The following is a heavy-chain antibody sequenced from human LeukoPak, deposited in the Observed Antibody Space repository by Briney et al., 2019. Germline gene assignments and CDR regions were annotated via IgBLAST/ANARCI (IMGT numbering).Heavy chain of an antibody. D-gene: IGHD3-3*01. CDR2: ISYDGSNK. CDR3: ARAQFLEWLLYGYGMDV. V-gene: IGHV3-30*04. J-gene: IGHJ6*02. CDR1: GFTFSSYA. Sequence: GGSLRLSCAASGFTFSSYAMHWVRQAPGKGLEWVAVISYDGSNKYYADSVKGRFTISRDNSKNTLYLQMNSLRAEDTAVYYCARAQFLEWLLYGYGMDVWGQGTTVTVSS.